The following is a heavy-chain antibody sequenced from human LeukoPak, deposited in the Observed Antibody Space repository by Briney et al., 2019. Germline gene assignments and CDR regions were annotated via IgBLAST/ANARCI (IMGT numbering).Heavy chain of an antibody. CDR3: ASSGSFRQQLIK. J-gene: IGHJ4*02. V-gene: IGHV4-39*07. CDR1: GGSISTSSSY. CDR2: IYYSGST. D-gene: IGHD6-13*01. Sequence: PSETLSLTCTVSGGSISTSSSYWDWIRQPPGKGLEWIGTIYYSGSTYYSPSLKSRVTISVDTSKNQLSLKLSSVTAADTAVYYCASSGSFRQQLIKWGQGTLVTVSS.